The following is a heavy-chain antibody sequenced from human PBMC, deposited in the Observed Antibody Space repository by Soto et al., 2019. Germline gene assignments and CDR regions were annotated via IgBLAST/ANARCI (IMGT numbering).Heavy chain of an antibody. CDR1: GFTFSSYS. J-gene: IGHJ6*02. D-gene: IGHD3-9*01. V-gene: IGHV3-48*02. Sequence: HPGGSLRLSCAASGFTFSSYSMNWVRQAPGKGLEWVSYISGSTNTIYYADSVKGRFTISRDNAKNSLYLQMNSLRDEDTAVYYCARERLALSYGLDVWGQGATVTAP. CDR2: ISGSTNTI. CDR3: ARERLALSYGLDV.